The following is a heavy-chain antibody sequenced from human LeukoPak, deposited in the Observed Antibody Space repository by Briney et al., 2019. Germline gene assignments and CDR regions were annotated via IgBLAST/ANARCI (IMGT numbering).Heavy chain of an antibody. Sequence: GGSLRLSCAASGFTFSSYWMSWVRQAPGKGLEWVANIKQDGSEKYYVDSVKGRFTISRDNAKNSLYLQMNSLRAEDTAVYYCGRLPYSSGWLLNWFDPWGQGTLVTVSS. D-gene: IGHD6-19*01. J-gene: IGHJ5*02. CDR2: IKQDGSEK. CDR3: GRLPYSSGWLLNWFDP. V-gene: IGHV3-7*01. CDR1: GFTFSSYW.